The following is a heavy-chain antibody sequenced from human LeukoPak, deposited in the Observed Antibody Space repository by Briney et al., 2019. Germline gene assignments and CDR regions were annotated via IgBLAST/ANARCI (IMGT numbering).Heavy chain of an antibody. V-gene: IGHV4-61*02. J-gene: IGHJ5*02. CDR1: GGSISSGSYY. D-gene: IGHD1-26*01. Sequence: SETLSLTCTVSGGSISSGSYYWSWIRQPAGKGLEWIGRIYTSGSTNYNPSLKSRVTISVDTSKNQFSLKLSSVTAADTAVYYCARVRYSGSYMVDPWGQGTLVTVSS. CDR3: ARVRYSGSYMVDP. CDR2: IYTSGST.